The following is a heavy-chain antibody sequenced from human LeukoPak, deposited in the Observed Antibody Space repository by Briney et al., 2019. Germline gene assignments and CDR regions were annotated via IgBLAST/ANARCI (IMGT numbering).Heavy chain of an antibody. CDR2: IYPGASDT. V-gene: IGHV5-51*01. CDR1: GYSFSTYW. J-gene: IGHJ4*02. Sequence: GESLKISCKGSGYSFSTYWIAWVRQMPGKDLEWMGIIYPGASDTRYSPSFQGQVTFSAAKSISTAYLQWSSLKASDTAMYYCARSGYSGYAVDYWGQGTLVTVSS. D-gene: IGHD5-12*01. CDR3: ARSGYSGYAVDY.